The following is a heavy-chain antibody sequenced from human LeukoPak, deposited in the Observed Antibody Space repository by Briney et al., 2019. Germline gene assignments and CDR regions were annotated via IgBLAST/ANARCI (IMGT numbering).Heavy chain of an antibody. J-gene: IGHJ4*02. D-gene: IGHD3-3*01. CDR2: ISAYNGNT. Sequence: ASVKVSCKASGYTFTSYGISWVRQAPGQGLEWMGWISAYNGNTNYAQKLQGRVTMTTDTSTSTAYMELRSLRSDDTAVYYCARDPAYDFWRQENDYWGQGTLVTVSS. V-gene: IGHV1-18*01. CDR1: GYTFTSYG. CDR3: ARDPAYDFWRQENDY.